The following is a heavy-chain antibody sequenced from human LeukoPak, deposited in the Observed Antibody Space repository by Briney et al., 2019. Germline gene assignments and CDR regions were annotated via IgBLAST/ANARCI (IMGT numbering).Heavy chain of an antibody. J-gene: IGHJ6*03. D-gene: IGHD5-24*01. CDR3: ARGRDGYNYYYYYDMDV. V-gene: IGHV3-33*02. Sequence: GGSLRLSCAASGFTFSNNGMHWVRQAPGKGLEWLAIMWYDGSIKYYADSAKGRFTISRDNSKNTVFLQMNSLRAEDTAVYYCARGRDGYNYYYYYDMDVWGKGTTVTVSS. CDR1: GFTFSNNG. CDR2: MWYDGSIK.